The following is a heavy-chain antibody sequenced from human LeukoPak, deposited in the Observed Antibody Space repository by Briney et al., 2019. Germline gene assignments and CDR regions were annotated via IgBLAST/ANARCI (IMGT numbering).Heavy chain of an antibody. D-gene: IGHD1-26*01. CDR2: ISGSGGSR. J-gene: IGHJ6*03. V-gene: IGHV3-23*01. CDR1: GFTFSTYG. CDR3: ATDSRGGVGATIFSYYYYYYYMDV. Sequence: GGSLRLSCAASGFTFSTYGMSWVRQAPGKGLEWVSGISGSGGSRFYTDSVKGRFTISRDNSKNTLYLQMNSLRAEDTAVYYCATDSRGGVGATIFSYYYYYYYMDVWGKGTTVTVSS.